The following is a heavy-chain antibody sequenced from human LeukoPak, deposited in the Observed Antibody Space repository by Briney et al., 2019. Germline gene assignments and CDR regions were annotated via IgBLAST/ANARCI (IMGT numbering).Heavy chain of an antibody. V-gene: IGHV1-18*01. Sequence: EASVKVSCKASGYTFTSYGISWVRQAPGQGLEWMGWISAYNGNTNYAQKLQGRVTMTTDTSTSTAYMELRSLRSDDTAVYYCARGIVATSWHYYYMDVWGKGTTVTVSS. D-gene: IGHD5-12*01. CDR2: ISAYNGNT. J-gene: IGHJ6*03. CDR3: ARGIVATSWHYYYMDV. CDR1: GYTFTSYG.